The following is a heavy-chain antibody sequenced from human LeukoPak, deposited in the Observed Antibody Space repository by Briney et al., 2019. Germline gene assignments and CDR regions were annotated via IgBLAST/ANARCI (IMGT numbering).Heavy chain of an antibody. CDR2: ISSSSSYI. CDR1: GFSFSDYY. CDR3: ARGEHKATITGLDS. V-gene: IGHV3-21*01. D-gene: IGHD5-24*01. J-gene: IGHJ1*01. Sequence: PGGSLRLSCAASGFSFSDYYMHWVRQAPGKGLEWVSAISSSSSYIYYADSVKGRFTISRDNAENSVSLQMHGLRAGDTAVYFCARGEHKATITGLDSRGQGTLVTVSS.